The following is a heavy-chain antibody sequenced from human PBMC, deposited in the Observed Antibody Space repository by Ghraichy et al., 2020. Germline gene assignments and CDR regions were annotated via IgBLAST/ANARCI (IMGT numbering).Heavy chain of an antibody. J-gene: IGHJ4*02. Sequence: ASVKVSCKASGYTFTTYAMHWARQAPGQRLEWMGWVYAGDGNTKYSQKFQGRVTITRDTSASTAYMELSSLSSEDTAVYYCARDHGVAVTGIPYCFDHWGQGTLVTVSS. V-gene: IGHV1-3*01. CDR2: VYAGDGNT. CDR1: GYTFTTYA. D-gene: IGHD6-19*01. CDR3: ARDHGVAVTGIPYCFDH.